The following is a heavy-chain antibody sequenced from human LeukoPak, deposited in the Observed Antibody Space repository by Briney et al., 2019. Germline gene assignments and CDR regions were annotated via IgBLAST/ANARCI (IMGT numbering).Heavy chain of an antibody. CDR1: GGSISSSSYY. D-gene: IGHD4-17*01. J-gene: IGHJ4*02. Sequence: SETLSLTCTVSGGSISSSSYYWGWIRQSPGKGLEWIGSIYYSGSTYYNPSLKSRVTISVDTSKNQFSLKLSSVTAADTAVYYCARDPTVTTPSFDYWGQGTLVTVSS. V-gene: IGHV4-39*07. CDR3: ARDPTVTTPSFDY. CDR2: IYYSGST.